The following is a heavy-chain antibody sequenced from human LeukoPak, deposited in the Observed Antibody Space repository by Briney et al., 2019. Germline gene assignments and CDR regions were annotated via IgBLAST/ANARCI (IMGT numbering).Heavy chain of an antibody. CDR3: TRDQYDSVWGSYRPYVDF. D-gene: IGHD3-16*02. V-gene: IGHV1-18*01. Sequence: APVRVSCSAAGSTFRSYGVSGIREAPGQGLEWMGGISINNRNTEYAEKFQGRVTMTTDASTRTAYMERSLRSDDPAMYYCTRDQYDSVWGSYRPYVDFWGQGTLVTVSS. CDR1: GSTFRSYG. J-gene: IGHJ4*02. CDR2: ISINNRNT.